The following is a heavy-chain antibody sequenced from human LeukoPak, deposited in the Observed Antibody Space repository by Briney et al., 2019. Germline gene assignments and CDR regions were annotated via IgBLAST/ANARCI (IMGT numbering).Heavy chain of an antibody. J-gene: IGHJ2*01. V-gene: IGHV1-2*02. Sequence: ASVTVSCTASGHSFIIYYMHWVRQAPGQGLEWMGWIYPSSGGTKYAQKFQGRVTMTRDTSISTAYMELSRLTSDDTAVYYCARQSDLGQFDLWGRGTLVTVSS. D-gene: IGHD7-27*01. CDR2: IYPSSGGT. CDR1: GHSFIIYY. CDR3: ARQSDLGQFDL.